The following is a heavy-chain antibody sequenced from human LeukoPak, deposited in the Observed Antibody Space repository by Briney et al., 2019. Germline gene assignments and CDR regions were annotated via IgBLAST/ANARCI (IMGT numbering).Heavy chain of an antibody. D-gene: IGHD3-10*01. CDR3: ARVLSGLSRYMDV. CDR1: GFTFDDYA. Sequence: GGSLRLSWAASGFTFDDYAVHWVRQAPGQGLESVSLISGSGGSTYYVDSVKGRFTISRDNAKNSLYLQMNSLRAEDTAVYYCARVLSGLSRYMDVWGKGTTVTVSS. J-gene: IGHJ6*03. V-gene: IGHV3-43*02. CDR2: ISGSGGST.